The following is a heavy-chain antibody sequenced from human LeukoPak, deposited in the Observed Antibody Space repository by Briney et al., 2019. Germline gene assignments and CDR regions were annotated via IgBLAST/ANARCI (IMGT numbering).Heavy chain of an antibody. CDR2: INPNSGGT. V-gene: IGHV1-2*02. CDR1: GYTFTGYY. D-gene: IGHD5-12*01. Sequence: GASVKVSCKASGYTFTGYYMHWVRQAPGQGLEWMGWINPNSGGTNYAQKFQGRVTMTRDTSISTAYMELSSLRSDDTAVYYCAHHSRGRGRGYYYFDYWGQGTLVTVSS. J-gene: IGHJ4*02. CDR3: AHHSRGRGRGYYYFDY.